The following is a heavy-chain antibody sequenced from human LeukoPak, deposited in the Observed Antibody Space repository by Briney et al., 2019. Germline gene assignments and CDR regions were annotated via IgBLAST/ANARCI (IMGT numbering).Heavy chain of an antibody. J-gene: IGHJ4*02. Sequence: GRSLRLSCAASGFTFSTYAMHWVRQAPGKGLVWVAVISSHGSNKFYADSVKGRFTISRDNSKNTLYLQMNSLRAEDTAVYYCALHGSGWYSTGRRRLDYWGQGTLVTVSS. CDR1: GFTFSTYA. V-gene: IGHV3-30-3*01. D-gene: IGHD6-19*01. CDR2: ISSHGSNK. CDR3: ALHGSGWYSTGRRRLDY.